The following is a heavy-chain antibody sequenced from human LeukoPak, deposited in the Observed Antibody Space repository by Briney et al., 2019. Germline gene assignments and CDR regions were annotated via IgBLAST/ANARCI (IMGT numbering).Heavy chain of an antibody. CDR1: GYTFTSNY. CDR2: ISAYNGNT. CDR3: ARTTVVATYYFDY. Sequence: ASVKVSCKASGYTFTSNYMHWVRQAPGQGLEWMGWISAYNGNTNHAQKLQGRVTMTTDTSTSTAYMELRSLRSDDTAVYYCARTTVVATYYFDYWGQGTLVTVSS. D-gene: IGHD4-23*01. J-gene: IGHJ4*02. V-gene: IGHV1-18*04.